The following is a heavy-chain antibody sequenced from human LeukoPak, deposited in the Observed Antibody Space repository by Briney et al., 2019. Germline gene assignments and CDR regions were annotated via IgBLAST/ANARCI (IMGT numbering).Heavy chain of an antibody. J-gene: IGHJ4*02. CDR2: IYYSGST. CDR3: ARDSRTTYYDYVWGSYLTFDY. CDR1: GDSISSGDYY. D-gene: IGHD3-16*02. V-gene: IGHV4-39*07. Sequence: SETLSLTCTVSGDSISSGDYYWSWIRQPPGKGLEWIGSIYYSGSTYYNPSLKSRVTISVDTSKNQFSLKLSSVTAADTAVYYCARDSRTTYYDYVWGSYLTFDYWGQGTLVTVSS.